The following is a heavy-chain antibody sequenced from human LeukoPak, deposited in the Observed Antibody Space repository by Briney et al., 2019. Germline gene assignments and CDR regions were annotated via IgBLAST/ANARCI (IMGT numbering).Heavy chain of an antibody. V-gene: IGHV3-23*01. J-gene: IGHJ4*02. D-gene: IGHD6-13*01. CDR2: ITGGGDST. CDR3: AKGSAGSRPYYFDY. CDR1: EFTFSSFA. Sequence: GGSLRLSCAASEFTFSSFAMIWVRQAPGEGLEWVSAITGGGDSTYHADSVKGRFTISRDNSKSTLYQQMNSLRVEDTAVYYCAKGSAGSRPYYFDYWGQGTLVTVSS.